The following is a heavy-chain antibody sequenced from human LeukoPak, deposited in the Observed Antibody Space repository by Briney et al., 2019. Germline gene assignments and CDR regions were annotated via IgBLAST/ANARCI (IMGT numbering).Heavy chain of an antibody. D-gene: IGHD3-22*01. Sequence: GGSLRLSCAASGFTFSSYAMSWVRQAPGKGLEWVSSISSSSSYIYYADSVKGRFTISRDNAKNSLYLQMNSLRAEDTAVYYCARVYYDSSGYFPWGQGTLVTVSS. CDR3: ARVYYDSSGYFP. V-gene: IGHV3-21*01. CDR1: GFTFSSYA. J-gene: IGHJ5*02. CDR2: ISSSSSYI.